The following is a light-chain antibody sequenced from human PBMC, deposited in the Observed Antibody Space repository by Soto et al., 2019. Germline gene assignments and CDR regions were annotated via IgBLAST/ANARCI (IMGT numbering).Light chain of an antibody. V-gene: IGKV3-15*01. CDR3: QQRSNWPIT. CDR1: QSVGSN. CDR2: GAS. Sequence: EIVMTQSPATLSVSPGERATLSCRASQSVGSNLAWYQQKPGQAPRLLIYGASARATGIPDRFSGSGSGTEFSLTISSLQSEDFAVYYCQQRSNWPITFGQGTRLEI. J-gene: IGKJ5*01.